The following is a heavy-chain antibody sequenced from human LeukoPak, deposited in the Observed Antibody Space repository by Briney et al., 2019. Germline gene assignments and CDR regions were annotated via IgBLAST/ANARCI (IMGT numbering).Heavy chain of an antibody. Sequence: GGSLRLSCEDSGFTFRSYEMNWVRQAPGKGLEWIAYLSSSGSAFSYADSVKGRFTIARDNAKNSVYLEMNSLRADDTAVYYCARDVGYFGSGSYPDYFDYWGQGILVTVSS. D-gene: IGHD3-10*01. CDR3: ARDVGYFGSGSYPDYFDY. J-gene: IGHJ4*02. CDR2: LSSSGSAF. V-gene: IGHV3-48*03. CDR1: GFTFRSYE.